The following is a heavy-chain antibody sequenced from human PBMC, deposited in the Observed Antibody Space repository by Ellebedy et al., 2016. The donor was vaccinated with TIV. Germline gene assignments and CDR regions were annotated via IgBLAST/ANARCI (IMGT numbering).Heavy chain of an antibody. V-gene: IGHV3-23*01. CDR3: AKDRTTYIPTTGTYDY. CDR1: GFTFSNNP. J-gene: IGHJ4*02. D-gene: IGHD1-1*01. CDR2: VSSTGGST. Sequence: GGSLRLSXVVSGFTFSNNPMSWVRQAPGKGLQWVSAVSSTGGSTYYADSVKGRFSISRDNSKNTLYLQMNSLRAEDTAVYYCAKDRTTYIPTTGTYDYWGQGTLVTVSS.